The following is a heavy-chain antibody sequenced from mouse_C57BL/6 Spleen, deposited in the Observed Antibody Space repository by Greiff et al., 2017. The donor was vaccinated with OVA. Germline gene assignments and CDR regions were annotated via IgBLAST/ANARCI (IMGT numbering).Heavy chain of an antibody. CDR1: GYAFSSYW. CDR3: ARSRDGDDYAMDY. CDR2: IYPGVGDT. J-gene: IGHJ4*01. Sequence: QVQLQQSGAELVKPGASVKISCKASGYAFSSYWMNWVKQRPGKGLEWIGQIYPGVGDTNYNGKFKGKATLPAAKSSSKAYMQRSILTSEDSAVYFCARSRDGDDYAMDYWGQGTSVTVSS. V-gene: IGHV1-80*01. D-gene: IGHD2-3*01.